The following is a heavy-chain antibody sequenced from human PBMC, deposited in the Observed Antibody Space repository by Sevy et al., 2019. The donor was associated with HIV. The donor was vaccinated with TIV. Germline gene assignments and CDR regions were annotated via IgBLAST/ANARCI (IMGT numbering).Heavy chain of an antibody. J-gene: IGHJ4*01. Sequence: GGSLRLSCAASGFTFSSYAMSWVRQAPGKGLEWVSAISGSGGSTYYADSVKGRFTISGDNSKNTLYLQMNSLRAEDTAVYYCAKDLGLAVAVHYFDYWGHGTLVTVSS. CDR1: GFTFSSYA. CDR2: ISGSGGST. V-gene: IGHV3-23*01. D-gene: IGHD6-19*01. CDR3: AKDLGLAVAVHYFDY.